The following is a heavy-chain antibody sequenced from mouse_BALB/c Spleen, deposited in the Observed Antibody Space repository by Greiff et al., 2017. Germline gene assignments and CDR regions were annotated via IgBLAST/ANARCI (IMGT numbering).Heavy chain of an antibody. CDR2: IDPANGNT. CDR3: ARSFDGYYVDV. J-gene: IGHJ1*01. V-gene: IGHV14-3*02. CDR1: GFNIKDTY. D-gene: IGHD2-3*01. Sequence: EVQLQQSGAELVKSGASVKLSCTASGFNIKDTYMHWVKQRPEQGLEWIGRIDPANGNTKYDPKFQGKATITADTSSNTAYLQLSSLTSEDTAVYYCARSFDGYYVDVWGAGTTVTVSS.